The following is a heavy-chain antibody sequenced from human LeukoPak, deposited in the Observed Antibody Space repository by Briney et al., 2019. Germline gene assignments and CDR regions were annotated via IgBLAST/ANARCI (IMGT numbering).Heavy chain of an antibody. D-gene: IGHD2-2*01. CDR2: ISDSGDKT. CDR3: AKDGGGYCNNSSC. CDR1: GFTFSNYA. V-gene: IGHV3-23*01. J-gene: IGHJ4*02. Sequence: GGSLRLSCAASGFTFSNYAMSWVRQAPGKGLECVSAISDSGDKTDYADSVRGRFTIYRDNSKDTLYLQMNSLGAADTAVYYCAKDGGGYCNNSSCWGQGTLVTVFS.